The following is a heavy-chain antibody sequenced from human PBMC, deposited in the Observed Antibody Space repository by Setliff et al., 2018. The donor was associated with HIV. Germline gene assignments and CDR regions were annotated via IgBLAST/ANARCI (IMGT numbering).Heavy chain of an antibody. V-gene: IGHV3-48*04. CDR3: ARSSRINIIGSFDAFDN. D-gene: IGHD3-22*01. Sequence: GGSLRLSCAASGFTFSSYSMNWVRQAPGKGLEWVSRISADGSSSRPKYYADSVKGRFTISRDNAKKSLILQMNSLRGDDTAVYYCARSSRINIIGSFDAFDNWGQGTMVTVS. CDR1: GFTFSSYS. J-gene: IGHJ3*02. CDR2: ISADGSSSRPK.